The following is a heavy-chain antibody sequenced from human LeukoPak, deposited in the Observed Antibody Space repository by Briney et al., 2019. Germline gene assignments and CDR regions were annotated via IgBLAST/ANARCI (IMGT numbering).Heavy chain of an antibody. Sequence: SETLSLTCTVSGGSISSGSYYWSWIRQPAGKGLEWIGRIYTSGSTNYNPSLKSRVTISVDTSKNQFSLKLNSVTAADTAVYYCARDRMAGDYFDYWGQGTLVTVSS. D-gene: IGHD3-10*01. J-gene: IGHJ4*02. V-gene: IGHV4-61*02. CDR1: GGSISSGSYY. CDR3: ARDRMAGDYFDY. CDR2: IYTSGST.